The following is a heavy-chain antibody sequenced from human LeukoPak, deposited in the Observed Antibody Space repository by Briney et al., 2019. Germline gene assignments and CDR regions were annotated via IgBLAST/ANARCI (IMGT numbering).Heavy chain of an antibody. Sequence: PSETLSLTCTVSGGSISSYYWSWIPQPPGKGLEWIGYIYYSGSTNYNPSLKSRVTISVDTSKNQFSLKLSSVTAADTAVYYCVRHPPGEATLHWFDPWGQGTLVTVSS. V-gene: IGHV4-59*08. D-gene: IGHD1-26*01. CDR1: GGSISSYY. J-gene: IGHJ5*02. CDR3: VRHPPGEATLHWFDP. CDR2: IYYSGST.